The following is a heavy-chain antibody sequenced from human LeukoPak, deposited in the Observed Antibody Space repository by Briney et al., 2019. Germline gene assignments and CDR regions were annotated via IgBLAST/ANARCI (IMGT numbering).Heavy chain of an antibody. J-gene: IGHJ4*02. CDR1: GFTFSSYS. CDR3: ARAAYSSSWYSTMNFDY. V-gene: IGHV3-21*01. CDR2: ISSSSSYI. Sequence: PGGSLRLSCVASGFTFSSYSMNWVRQAPGKGLEWVSSISSSSSYIYYADSVKGRFTISRDNAKNSLYLQMNSLRAEDTAVYYCARAAYSSSWYSTMNFDYWGQGTLVTVSS. D-gene: IGHD6-13*01.